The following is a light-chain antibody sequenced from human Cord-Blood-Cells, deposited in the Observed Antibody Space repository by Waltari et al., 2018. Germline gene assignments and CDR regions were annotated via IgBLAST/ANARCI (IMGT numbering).Light chain of an antibody. Sequence: QSALTQPASVSGSPGQSITISCTGTSSDVGSYNLVSWYQQHPGKAPKLIIYEGSKRPSGVSNRFSGSKSGNTASLTISGLQAEDEADYYCCSYAGSSTNYVFGTGTKVTVL. CDR1: SSDVGSYNL. CDR3: CSYAGSSTNYV. CDR2: EGS. J-gene: IGLJ1*01. V-gene: IGLV2-23*01.